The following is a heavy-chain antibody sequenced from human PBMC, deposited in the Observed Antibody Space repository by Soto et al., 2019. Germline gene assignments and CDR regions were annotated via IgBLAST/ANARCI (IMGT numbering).Heavy chain of an antibody. J-gene: IGHJ4*02. Sequence: QLQLQESGSGLVKPSQTLSLTCAVSGGSISSGGYSWSWIRQPPGKGLEWIGYIYHSGSTYYNPSCMSRVXXXVXXSKNRVALKLSSVTAADTAVYSCARSQTTVTSYAYWGQGTLVTVSS. CDR2: IYHSGST. CDR1: GGSISSGGYS. D-gene: IGHD4-17*01. V-gene: IGHV4-30-2*01. CDR3: ARSQTTVTSYAY.